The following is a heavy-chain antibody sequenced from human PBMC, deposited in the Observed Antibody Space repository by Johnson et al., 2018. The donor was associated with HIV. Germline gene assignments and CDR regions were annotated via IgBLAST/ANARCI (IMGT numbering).Heavy chain of an antibody. D-gene: IGHD6-13*01. CDR3: AFEEPYSAAAGIDAFDI. V-gene: IGHV3-33*08. Sequence: QVQLVESGGGVVQPGKSLTLSCVVSGLSFSNFGIHWVRQAPGKGPEWVAVISFDGTLKKYADSVKGRFTLSRDNSKITLYLQMNSLRAEDTAVYYCAFEEPYSAAAGIDAFDIWGQGTMVTVSS. J-gene: IGHJ3*02. CDR1: GLSFSNFG. CDR2: ISFDGTLK.